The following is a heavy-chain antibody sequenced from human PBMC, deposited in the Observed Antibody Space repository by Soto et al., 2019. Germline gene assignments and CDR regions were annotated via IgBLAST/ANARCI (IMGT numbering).Heavy chain of an antibody. CDR1: GFPFSRYG. CDR2: ISYDGSDN. CDR3: TNQHVEGYFDY. Sequence: QVQLVESGGGVVQPGRSLRLSCAASGFPFSRYGMHWVRQAPGKGLEWLAVISYDGSDNYHADSLKGRFTISRDNSKNTLYLQMNSLRAEDTAVYYCTNQHVEGYFDYWGQGPLVTVSS. V-gene: IGHV3-30*18. J-gene: IGHJ4*02.